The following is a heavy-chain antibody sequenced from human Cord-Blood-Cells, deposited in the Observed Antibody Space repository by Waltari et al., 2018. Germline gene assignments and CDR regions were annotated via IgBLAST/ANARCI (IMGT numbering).Heavy chain of an antibody. CDR2: IYYSGST. CDR3: ARQWPGDWYFDL. Sequence: QLQLQESGPGLVKPSETLSLTCTVSGGSISSSSYYWGWIRQPPGKGLEWIGSIYYSGSTYDTPARKSRVTISGDTSKNQFSLKLSSVTAADTAVYYCARQWPGDWYFDLWGRGTLVTVSS. J-gene: IGHJ2*01. V-gene: IGHV4-39*07. D-gene: IGHD6-19*01. CDR1: GGSISSSSYY.